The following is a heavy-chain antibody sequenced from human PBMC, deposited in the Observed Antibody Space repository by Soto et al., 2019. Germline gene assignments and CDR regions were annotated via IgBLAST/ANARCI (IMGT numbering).Heavy chain of an antibody. CDR1: GYTLTKDW. CDR2: IYPGDSDT. V-gene: IGHV5-51*01. J-gene: IGHJ6*02. CDR3: AASIFYYGMDV. Sequence: PVESLKISCKGSGYTLTKDWIGWVRQMPGKGPEWMGIIYPGDSDTKYNPSFQGQVTISADKSITTTYLQWSSLKASDTAIYYCAASIFYYGMDVWGQGTTVTVSS.